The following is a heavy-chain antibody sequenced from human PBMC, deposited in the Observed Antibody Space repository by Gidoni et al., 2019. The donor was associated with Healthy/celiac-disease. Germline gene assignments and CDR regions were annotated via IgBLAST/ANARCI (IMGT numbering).Heavy chain of an antibody. J-gene: IGHJ4*02. D-gene: IGHD5-12*01. CDR3: VKERSRDIVATSLLDY. CDR2: ISSNGGST. CDR1: GFTFSISA. V-gene: IGHV3-64D*06. Sequence: EVQLVESGGALVQPGGSLRLSCSASGFTFSISAMHWGRQAPGNGLEYVSAISSNGGSTYYADSVKGRFTIARDNSKNTLYLQMSSLRAEDTAVYYCVKERSRDIVATSLLDYWGQGTLVTVSS.